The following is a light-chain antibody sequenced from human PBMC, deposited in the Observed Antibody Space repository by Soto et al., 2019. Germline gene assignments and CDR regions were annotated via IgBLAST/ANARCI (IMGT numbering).Light chain of an antibody. CDR2: EVR. Sequence: QSVLTQPASVSGSPGQSITISCAGAMRDVGAYNLVSWYQQHPGRAPQLIIYEVRNRPSGISFRFSGSKSGNTASLTISGLQAEDEGDYYRQSYDSTLSARYVFGTGTKVTVL. V-gene: IGLV2-14*01. CDR1: MRDVGAYNL. CDR3: QSYDSTLSARYV. J-gene: IGLJ1*01.